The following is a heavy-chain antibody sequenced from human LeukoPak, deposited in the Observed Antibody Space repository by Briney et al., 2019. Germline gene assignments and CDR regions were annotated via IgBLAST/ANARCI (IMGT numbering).Heavy chain of an antibody. CDR3: ARERYSSGWRGWFDP. Sequence: SDTLSLLCAVYIHFYSGYYWRWMPRPPGRARVGSGEINHSGRTNYNPSLKSRVTISVDTSKNQFSLKLSSVTAADTAVYYCARERYSSGWRGWFDPWGQGTLVTVSS. D-gene: IGHD6-19*01. CDR2: INHSGRT. CDR1: IHFYSGYY. J-gene: IGHJ5*02. V-gene: IGHV4-34*01.